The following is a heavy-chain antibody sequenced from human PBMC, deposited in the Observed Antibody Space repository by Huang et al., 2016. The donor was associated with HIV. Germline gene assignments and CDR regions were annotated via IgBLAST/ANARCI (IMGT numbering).Heavy chain of an antibody. Sequence: QVQLVQSGAEVKKPGASVKVSCKVSGYTLTELSIHWVRQAPGKGLELMGGFAPEHGETSYAQNFQGRVTMTEDTSTDTAYMELHSLRPEDTAVYYCAAGYDTYYDIWGQGTMFIASS. CDR1: GYTLTELS. V-gene: IGHV1-24*01. D-gene: IGHD2-21*01. J-gene: IGHJ3*02. CDR3: AAGYDTYYDI. CDR2: FAPEHGET.